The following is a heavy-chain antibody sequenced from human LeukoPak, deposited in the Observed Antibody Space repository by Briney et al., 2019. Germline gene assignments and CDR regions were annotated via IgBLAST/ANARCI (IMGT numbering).Heavy chain of an antibody. V-gene: IGHV4-34*01. D-gene: IGHD4-17*01. J-gene: IGHJ4*02. Sequence: PSETLSLTCAVYGGSFSGYYWSWIRQPPGKGLEWIGEINHSGSTNYNPPLKSRVTISVDTSKNQFSLRLSSVTAADTAVYYCARGPSSPYDYGLDYWGQGTLVTVSS. CDR2: INHSGST. CDR3: ARGPSSPYDYGLDY. CDR1: GGSFSGYY.